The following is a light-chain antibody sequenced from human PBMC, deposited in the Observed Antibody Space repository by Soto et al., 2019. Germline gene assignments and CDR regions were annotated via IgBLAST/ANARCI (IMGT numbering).Light chain of an antibody. CDR1: SSDVGGYNF. CDR3: GSYTTSTTPWV. V-gene: IGLV2-14*01. Sequence: QSALTQPASVSGSPGQSITISCTGTSSDVGGYNFVSWYQQHPGKAPQVIIYEVSNRPSGVSNRFSGSKSGNTASLTISGLQAEDEADYYCGSYTTSTTPWVFGGGTKLTVL. CDR2: EVS. J-gene: IGLJ3*02.